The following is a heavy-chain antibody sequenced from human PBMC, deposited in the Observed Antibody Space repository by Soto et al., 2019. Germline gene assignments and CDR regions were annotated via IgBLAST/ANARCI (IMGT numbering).Heavy chain of an antibody. J-gene: IGHJ4*02. CDR3: ARDETYYYGSGPV. D-gene: IGHD3-10*01. Sequence: LRLSCAASGFTFSTYWMSWVRQAPGKGLEWVANIKQDGSEKYYVDSVKGRFTISRDNAKNSLYLQMNSLRAEDTAVYYCARDETYYYGSGPVGGQGTLVTVSS. CDR2: IKQDGSEK. V-gene: IGHV3-7*01. CDR1: GFTFSTYW.